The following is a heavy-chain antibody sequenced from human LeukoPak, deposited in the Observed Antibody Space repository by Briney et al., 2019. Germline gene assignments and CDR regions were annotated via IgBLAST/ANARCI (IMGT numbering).Heavy chain of an antibody. CDR3: AKVPYSDYGSGRPPFMDV. CDR2: ISDSGSST. D-gene: IGHD3-10*01. CDR1: GFTFNNYA. V-gene: IGHV3-23*01. Sequence: GGSLRLSCAASGFTFNNYAMSWVRQPPGKGLEWVSTISDSGSSTYYADSVKGRFTISRDNYRNTLYLQMDSLRAEDTAICYCAKVPYSDYGSGRPPFMDVWGQGTPVAVSS. J-gene: IGHJ6*02.